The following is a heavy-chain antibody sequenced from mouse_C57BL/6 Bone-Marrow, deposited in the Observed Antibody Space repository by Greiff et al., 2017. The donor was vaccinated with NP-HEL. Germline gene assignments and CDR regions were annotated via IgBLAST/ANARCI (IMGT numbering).Heavy chain of an antibody. Sequence: EVQLMESGPGLVKPSQTVFLTCTVTGISITTGNYRWSWIRQFPGNKLEWIGYIYYSGTITYNPSLTSRTTITRDTPKNQFFLEMNSLTAEDTATYYCARDPGDGYFGYFDVWGTGTTVTVSS. CDR1: GISITTGNYR. D-gene: IGHD2-3*01. CDR2: IYYSGTI. V-gene: IGHV3-5*01. CDR3: ARDPGDGYFGYFDV. J-gene: IGHJ1*03.